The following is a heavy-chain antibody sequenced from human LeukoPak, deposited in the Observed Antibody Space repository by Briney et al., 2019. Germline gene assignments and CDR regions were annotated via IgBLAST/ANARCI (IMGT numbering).Heavy chain of an antibody. CDR2: IDYSGST. D-gene: IGHD3-9*01. Sequence: PSETLSLTCTVSGGSISSDYWSWVRQPPGKGLQWIGYIDYSGSTNYNPSLKSRVTISVDTSKNQFSLKLSSVTAADTAVYYCARDRDYFNAFDIWGQGTMVTVSS. CDR3: ARDRDYFNAFDI. V-gene: IGHV4-59*01. CDR1: GGSISSDY. J-gene: IGHJ3*02.